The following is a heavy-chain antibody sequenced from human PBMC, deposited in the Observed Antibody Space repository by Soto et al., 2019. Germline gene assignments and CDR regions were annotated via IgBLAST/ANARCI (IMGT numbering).Heavy chain of an antibody. CDR1: GXTFSSYS. CDR3: ARARGSSGYYSYGMDV. CDR2: IISSSSYI. V-gene: IGHV3-21*01. Sequence: GALRRTCAASGXTFSSYSMNWVRQAPGKGLEWVSSIISSSSYIYYADSVKGLFTISRDNAKNSLYLQMNSLRAEETAVYYCARARGSSGYYSYGMDVWGQGTTLTVS. D-gene: IGHD3-22*01. J-gene: IGHJ6*02.